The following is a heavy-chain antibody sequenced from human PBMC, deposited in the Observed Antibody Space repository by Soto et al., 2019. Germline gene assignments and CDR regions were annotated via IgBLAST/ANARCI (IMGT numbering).Heavy chain of an antibody. V-gene: IGHV1-69*02. CDR2: IIPILGIA. D-gene: IGHD3-3*01. CDR3: ASGGSDFWSGYSWFDP. J-gene: IGHJ5*02. CDR1: GGTFSSYT. Sequence: QVQLVQSGAEVKKPGSSVKVSCKASGGTFSSYTISWVRQAPGQGLEWMGRIIPILGIANYAQKFQGRVTINADKSTSTAYMELSSLRSEDTAVYYCASGGSDFWSGYSWFDPWGQGTLVTVSS.